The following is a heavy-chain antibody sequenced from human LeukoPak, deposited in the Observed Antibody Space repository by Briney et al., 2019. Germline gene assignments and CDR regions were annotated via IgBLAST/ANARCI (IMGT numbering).Heavy chain of an antibody. CDR3: ARDVGYYYDSSGSRFDY. J-gene: IGHJ4*02. D-gene: IGHD3-22*01. CDR2: INPSGGST. Sequence: ASVKVSCKASGYTFTSYYMHWVRQAPGQGLEWMGIINPSGGSTSYAQKFQGRVTMTRDTSTSTVYMELGGLRSEDTAVYYCARDVGYYYDSSGSRFDYWGQGTLVTVSS. CDR1: GYTFTSYY. V-gene: IGHV1-46*01.